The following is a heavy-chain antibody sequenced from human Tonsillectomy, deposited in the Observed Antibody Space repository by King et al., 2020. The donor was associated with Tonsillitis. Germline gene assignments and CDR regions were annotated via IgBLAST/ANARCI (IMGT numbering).Heavy chain of an antibody. CDR3: AKVPHTSITWGRLYYFDS. CDR2: ISDSGGST. V-gene: IGHV3-23*04. J-gene: IGHJ4*02. CDR1: GFTFSAYA. Sequence: VQLVESGGGLVQPGGSLRLSCAASGFTFSAYAMSWGRQAPGKGLEWVSGISDSGGSTYYADSVKGRFTISRDNSKNTLYLQMSSLRAEDTAVYYCAKVPHTSITWGRLYYFDSWGLGTLVTVSS. D-gene: IGHD3-10*01.